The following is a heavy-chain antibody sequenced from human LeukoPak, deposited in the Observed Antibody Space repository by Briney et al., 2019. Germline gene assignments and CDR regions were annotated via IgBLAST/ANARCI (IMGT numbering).Heavy chain of an antibody. CDR3: AREVGSVGFDY. CDR1: GGSISSYY. J-gene: IGHJ4*02. CDR2: IYYSGST. V-gene: IGHV4-59*01. Sequence: SETLSLTCTVSGGSISSYYWSWIRQPPGKGLEWIGYIYYSGSTNYNPSLKSRVTISVDTSKNQFSLKLSSVTAADTAVYYCAREVGSVGFDYWGQGTLVTVSS. D-gene: IGHD3-10*01.